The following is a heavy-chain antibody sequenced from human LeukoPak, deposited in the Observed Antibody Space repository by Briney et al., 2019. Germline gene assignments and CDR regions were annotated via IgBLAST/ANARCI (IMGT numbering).Heavy chain of an antibody. D-gene: IGHD3-10*01. CDR3: ASESPAMARGSSNAFDI. Sequence: SETLSLTCTVSGDSISSSSHYWDWIRQPPGKGLEWIGTIYYSGSTYYNPSLKSRVTISVDTSKNQFSLKLSSVTAADTAVYYCASESPAMARGSSNAFDIWGQGTMVTVSS. V-gene: IGHV4-39*01. CDR1: GDSISSSSHY. J-gene: IGHJ3*02. CDR2: IYYSGST.